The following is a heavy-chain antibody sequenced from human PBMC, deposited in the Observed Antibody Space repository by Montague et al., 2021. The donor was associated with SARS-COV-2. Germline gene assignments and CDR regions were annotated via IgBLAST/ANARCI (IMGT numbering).Heavy chain of an antibody. CDR1: GYSFTSYW. Sequence: QSGAEVKKPGESLRISCKGSGYSFTSYWISWVRQMPGKGLEWMGRIDPSDSYTNYSPSFQGHVTISADKSISTAYLQWSSLKASDTAMYYCARHLYGSGSYLNWFDPWSQGTLVTVSS. J-gene: IGHJ5*02. V-gene: IGHV5-10-1*01. CDR2: IDPSDSYT. CDR3: ARHLYGSGSYLNWFDP. D-gene: IGHD3-10*01.